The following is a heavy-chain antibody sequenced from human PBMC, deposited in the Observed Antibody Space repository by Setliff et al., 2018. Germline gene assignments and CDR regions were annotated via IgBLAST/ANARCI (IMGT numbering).Heavy chain of an antibody. V-gene: IGHV4-61*02. J-gene: IGHJ4*02. D-gene: IGHD1-26*01. CDR2: LHTSGTT. CDR3: ARDNTIVGATDY. Sequence: SQTLSLTCAVSGGSITSGSYYWSWIRQPAGEGLEWIGRLHTSGTTVYNPSLKGRVTISADTSTNHLSLKLTSVTAADTAVYYCARDNTIVGATDYWGQGALVTVSS. CDR1: GGSITSGSYY.